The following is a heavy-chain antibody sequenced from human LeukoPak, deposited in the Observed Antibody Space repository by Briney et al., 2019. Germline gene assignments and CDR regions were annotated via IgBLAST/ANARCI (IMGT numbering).Heavy chain of an antibody. Sequence: GASVKVSCKASGYTFTGYYMHWVRQAPGQGLEWMGWINPNSGGTNYAQEFQGRVTMTRDTSISTAYMELSRLRSDDTAVYYCARDVRYSYATDYWGQGTLVTVSS. CDR2: INPNSGGT. D-gene: IGHD5-18*01. CDR1: GYTFTGYY. J-gene: IGHJ4*02. CDR3: ARDVRYSYATDY. V-gene: IGHV1-2*02.